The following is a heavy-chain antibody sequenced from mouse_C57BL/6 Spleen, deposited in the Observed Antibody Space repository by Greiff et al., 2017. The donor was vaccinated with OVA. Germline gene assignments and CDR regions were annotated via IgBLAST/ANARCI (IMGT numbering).Heavy chain of an antibody. V-gene: IGHV1-39*01. CDR2: INPNYGTT. D-gene: IGHD1-2*01. Sequence: EVQLQQSGPELVKPGASVKISCKASGYSFTDYNMNWVKQSNGKSLEWIGEINPNYGTTTYNQKFKGKATLTVDQSSSTAYMQLNSLTSEDSAVYFCARKGMAKAYYFDYWGQGTTLTVSS. CDR1: GYSFTDYN. J-gene: IGHJ2*01. CDR3: ARKGMAKAYYFDY.